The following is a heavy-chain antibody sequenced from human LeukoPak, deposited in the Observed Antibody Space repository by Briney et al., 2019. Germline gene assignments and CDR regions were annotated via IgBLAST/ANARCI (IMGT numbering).Heavy chain of an antibody. J-gene: IGHJ4*02. CDR1: GYTFTSYD. CDR3: AREAYYDGNSPYFDY. Sequence: ASVKVSCKASGYTFTSYDITWVRQAPGQGLEWMGWISAYNGNTDYAQNLQGRVTMTTDTSTSIAYMELRSLRSDDTAVYYCAREAYYDGNSPYFDYWGQGTLVTVSS. CDR2: ISAYNGNT. D-gene: IGHD4-23*01. V-gene: IGHV1-18*01.